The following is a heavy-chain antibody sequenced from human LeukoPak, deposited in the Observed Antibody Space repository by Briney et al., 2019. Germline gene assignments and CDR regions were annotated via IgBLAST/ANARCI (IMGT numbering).Heavy chain of an antibody. J-gene: IGHJ4*02. CDR1: GGSISSHY. CDR2: IYYSGST. Sequence: NPSETLSLTCTVSGGSISSHYWSWLRQPPGKGLEWIGYIYYSGSTNYNPSLKSRVTISVDTSKNQFSLKLSSVTAADTAVYYCARVRYDFWSGYLVDYWGQGTLVTVSS. V-gene: IGHV4-59*11. CDR3: ARVRYDFWSGYLVDY. D-gene: IGHD3-3*01.